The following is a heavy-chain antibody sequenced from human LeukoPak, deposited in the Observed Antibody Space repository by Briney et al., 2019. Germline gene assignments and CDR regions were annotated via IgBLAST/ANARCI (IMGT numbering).Heavy chain of an antibody. CDR1: GASINNNF. D-gene: IGHD3-22*01. V-gene: IGHV4-59*08. CDR2: IYSSGSA. CDR3: ARHRDYYDT. J-gene: IGHJ4*01. Sequence: PSETLSLTCTVSGASINNNFWTWIRQPPAKGLGWIGYIYSSGSANYNPSLKSRVIISGDTSKNQISLNLTSVTAADTAVYFCARHRDYYDTWGHGTLVTVSS.